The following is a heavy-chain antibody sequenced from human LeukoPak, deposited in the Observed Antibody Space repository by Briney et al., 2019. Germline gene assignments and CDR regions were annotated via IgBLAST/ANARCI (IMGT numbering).Heavy chain of an antibody. J-gene: IGHJ4*02. CDR2: ISSSGSTI. CDR1: GFTFSSYE. V-gene: IGHV3-48*03. D-gene: IGHD2-21*02. Sequence: GGSLRLSCAASGFTFSSYEMKWVRQAPGKGLEWVSYISSSGSTIYYADSVKGRFTISRDNSKNTLYLQMNSLRAEDTAVYYCAKDRCGGDCYSFDYWGQGTLVTVSS. CDR3: AKDRCGGDCYSFDY.